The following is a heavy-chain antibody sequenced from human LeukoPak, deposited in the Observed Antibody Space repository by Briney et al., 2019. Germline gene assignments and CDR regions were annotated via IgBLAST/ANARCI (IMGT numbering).Heavy chain of an antibody. CDR1: GGTFSSYA. V-gene: IGHV1-69*01. CDR3: ARELTRFGEFDY. CDR2: IIPIFGTA. Sequence: SVKVSCKASGGTFSSYAISWVRQAPGQGLEWMGGIIPIFGTANYAQKFQGRVTITADESTSTAYMELSSLRSEDMAVYYCARELTRFGEFDYWGQGTLVTVSS. J-gene: IGHJ4*02. D-gene: IGHD3-10*01.